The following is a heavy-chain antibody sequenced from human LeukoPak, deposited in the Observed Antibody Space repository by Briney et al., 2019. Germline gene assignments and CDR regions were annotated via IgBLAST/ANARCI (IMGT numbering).Heavy chain of an antibody. D-gene: IGHD3-22*01. V-gene: IGHV1-18*01. CDR2: ISGSTGDT. J-gene: IGHJ3*02. Sequence: ASVKVSCKASGYSFVLYGISWVRQAPGEGPEWMGWISGSTGDTNYAQKFQGRVTMTADTSSSTAYMELRSLRSDDTAVYYCARDAGYDSSGYDAFDIWGQGTMVTVSS. CDR3: ARDAGYDSSGYDAFDI. CDR1: GYSFVLYG.